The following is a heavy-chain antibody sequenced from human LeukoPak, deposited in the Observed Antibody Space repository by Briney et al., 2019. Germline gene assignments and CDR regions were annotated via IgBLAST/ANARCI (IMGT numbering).Heavy chain of an antibody. J-gene: IGHJ4*02. CDR1: GFTFSSNW. Sequence: TGGSLRLSCAASGFTFSSNWMGWVRQAPGQGLEWVAIINEIGSGKYYVDSVKGRFTISRDNAKSSLFLQISSLRAEDTALYYCAKEGGARRFDYWGQGTLVTVSS. D-gene: IGHD3-3*01. CDR2: INEIGSGK. CDR3: AKEGGARRFDY. V-gene: IGHV3-7*01.